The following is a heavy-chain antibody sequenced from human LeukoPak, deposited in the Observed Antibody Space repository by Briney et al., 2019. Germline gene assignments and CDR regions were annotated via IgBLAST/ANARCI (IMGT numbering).Heavy chain of an antibody. V-gene: IGHV3-53*01. CDR3: ARDLEWTTVTSA. CDR2: IYSGGST. D-gene: IGHD4-17*01. J-gene: IGHJ5*02. CDR1: GFIVSSNY. Sequence: GGSLRLSCAASGFIVSSNYMSWVRRAPGKGLEWVSVIYSGGSTFYADSVKGRFNISRDNSKNTLYLQMNSLRAEDTAVYYCARDLEWTTVTSAWGQGTLVTVSS.